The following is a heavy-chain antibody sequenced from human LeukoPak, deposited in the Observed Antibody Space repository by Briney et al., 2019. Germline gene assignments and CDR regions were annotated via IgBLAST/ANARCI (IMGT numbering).Heavy chain of an antibody. Sequence: GASVKVSCKASGGTFSSYAISWVRQAPGQGLEWMGGIIPIFGTANYAQKFQGRVTITADESTSTAYMELSSLRSEDTAVYFCARDYYMLRGLHWFDPWGQGTLVTVSS. CDR3: ARDYYMLRGLHWFDP. CDR2: IIPIFGTA. D-gene: IGHD3-10*01. V-gene: IGHV1-69*13. CDR1: GGTFSSYA. J-gene: IGHJ5*02.